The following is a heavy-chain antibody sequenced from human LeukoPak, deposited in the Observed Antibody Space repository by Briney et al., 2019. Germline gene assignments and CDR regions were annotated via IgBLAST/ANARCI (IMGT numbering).Heavy chain of an antibody. CDR1: GGSISSSSYY. V-gene: IGHV4-39*07. CDR2: IYYSGST. D-gene: IGHD3-10*01. J-gene: IGHJ6*02. Sequence: SETLSLTCTVSGGSISSSSYYWGWIRQPPGKGLEWIGSIYYSGSTYYNPSLKSRVTISVDTSKNQFSLKLSSVTAADTAVYYCARYSITMVRGVNHGMDVWGQGTTVTVSS. CDR3: ARYSITMVRGVNHGMDV.